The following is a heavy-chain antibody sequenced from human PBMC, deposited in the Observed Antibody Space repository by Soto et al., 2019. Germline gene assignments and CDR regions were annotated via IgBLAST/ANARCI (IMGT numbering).Heavy chain of an antibody. Sequence: SVKVSCKASGGTFSSYAISWVRQAPGQGLEWMGGIIPIFGTANYAQKFQGRVTITADKSTSTAYMELSNLRSEDTAVYYCAREIGDFWSGYYAVWGQGTLVTVSS. V-gene: IGHV1-69*06. D-gene: IGHD3-3*01. CDR3: AREIGDFWSGYYAV. CDR2: IIPIFGTA. CDR1: GGTFSSYA. J-gene: IGHJ4*02.